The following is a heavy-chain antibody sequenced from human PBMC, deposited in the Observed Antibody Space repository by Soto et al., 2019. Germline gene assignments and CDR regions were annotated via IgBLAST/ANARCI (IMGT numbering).Heavy chain of an antibody. J-gene: IGHJ5*02. D-gene: IGHD2-8*01. CDR3: ARDGMVYARGGNWFDP. Sequence: SETLSLTCAVSGGSISSSNWWSWVRQPPGKGLEWIGEIYHSGSTNYNPSLKSRVTISVDKSKNQFSLKLSSVTAADTAVYYCARDGMVYARGGNWFDPWGQGTLVTVSS. CDR1: GGSISSSNW. CDR2: IYHSGST. V-gene: IGHV4-4*02.